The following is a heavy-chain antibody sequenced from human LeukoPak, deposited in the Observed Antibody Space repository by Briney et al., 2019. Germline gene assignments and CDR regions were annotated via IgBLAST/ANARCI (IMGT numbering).Heavy chain of an antibody. J-gene: IGHJ4*02. D-gene: IGHD5-24*01. CDR3: ARALQRRWLQRYYFDY. CDR1: GGTFSSYA. CDR2: IILIFGTA. Sequence: SVKVSCKASGGTFSSYAISWVRQAPGQGLEWMGGIILIFGTANYAQKFQGRVTITTDESTSTAYMELSSLRSEDTAVYYCARALQRRWLQRYYFDYWGQGTLVTVSS. V-gene: IGHV1-69*05.